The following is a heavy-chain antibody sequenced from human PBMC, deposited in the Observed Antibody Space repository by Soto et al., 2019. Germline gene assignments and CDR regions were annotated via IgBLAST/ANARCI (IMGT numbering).Heavy chain of an antibody. D-gene: IGHD6-13*01. CDR2: IYPGDSDT. J-gene: IGHJ5*02. V-gene: IGHV5-51*01. CDR1: GYSFTSYW. CDR3: ARQGPRSAAGTAGWFDP. Sequence: GESLKISCNGSGYSFTSYWIGWVRQMPGKGLEWMGIIYPGDSDTRYSPSFQGQVTISADKSISTAYLQWSSLKASDTAMYYCARQGPRSAAGTAGWFDPWGQGTLVTVSS.